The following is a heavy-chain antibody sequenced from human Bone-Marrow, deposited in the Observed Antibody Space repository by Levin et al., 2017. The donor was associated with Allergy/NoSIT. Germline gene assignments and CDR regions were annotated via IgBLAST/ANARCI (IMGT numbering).Heavy chain of an antibody. D-gene: IGHD3-9*01. J-gene: IGHJ4*02. CDR3: ARQTRDILTGRFDQ. V-gene: IGHV4-39*01. Sequence: SETLSLTCTVSGGSISSSSYYWGWIRQPPGKGLEWIGSVHYSGSTDYNPSLKSRVSISVDTTKNQFSLKLTSLTAADTAVFYCARQTRDILTGRFDQWGQGTLVTVSS. CDR1: GGSISSSSYY. CDR2: VHYSGST.